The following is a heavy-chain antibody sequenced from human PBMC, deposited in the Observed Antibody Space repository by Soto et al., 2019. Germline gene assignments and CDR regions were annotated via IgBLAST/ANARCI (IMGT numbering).Heavy chain of an antibody. CDR1: GYTFTSYG. CDR3: ARRISSGRPGGWFDP. V-gene: IGHV1-18*01. Sequence: QVQLVQSGAEVKKPGASVKVSCKASGYTFTSYGISWVRQAPGQGLEWIGWISAYNGNTNYAQKLQGRVTMTTDTSTSTAYMELRSLTSDDTAVYYCARRISSGRPGGWFDPWGQGTLVTVSS. J-gene: IGHJ5*02. D-gene: IGHD6-19*01. CDR2: ISAYNGNT.